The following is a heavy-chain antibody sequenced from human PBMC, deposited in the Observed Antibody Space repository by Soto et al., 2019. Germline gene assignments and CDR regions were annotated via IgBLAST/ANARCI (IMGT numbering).Heavy chain of an antibody. CDR3: AKSQQWGLPLSGGIDV. CDR2: VVGGGGST. D-gene: IGHD1-26*01. J-gene: IGHJ6*02. Sequence: GSLRLSCGASGFTFSTYAMSWVRQAPGKGLEWVSAVVGGGGSTYYTDSVKGRFTISRDNSKNTLYLQMSSLRVEDTAVYYCAKSQQWGLPLSGGIDVWGQGTKVTAP. CDR1: GFTFSTYA. V-gene: IGHV3-23*01.